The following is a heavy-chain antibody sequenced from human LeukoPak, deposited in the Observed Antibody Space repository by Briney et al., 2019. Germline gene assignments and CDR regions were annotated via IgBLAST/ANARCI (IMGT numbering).Heavy chain of an antibody. CDR2: IYSDGST. D-gene: IGHD5-18*01. CDR1: GFTFSSYA. Sequence: GGSLRLSCAASGFTFSSYAMSWVRQAPGKGLEWVSVIYSDGSTYYADSVKGRFTISRDNSKNTLYLQMNSLRVEDTAVYYCARDPGYSYGYDYWGQGTLVTVSS. J-gene: IGHJ4*02. V-gene: IGHV3-66*01. CDR3: ARDPGYSYGYDY.